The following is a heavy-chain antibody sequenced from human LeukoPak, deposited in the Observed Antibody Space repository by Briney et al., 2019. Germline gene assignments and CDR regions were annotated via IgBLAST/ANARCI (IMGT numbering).Heavy chain of an antibody. CDR1: GGSISSYY. Sequence: SETLSLTCTVSGGSISSYYWSWIRQPPGKGVEWIGSIYYSGSTYYNPSLKSRVTISVDTSKNQFSLKLSSVTAADTAVYYCARLNIVVVPAAIWPYYYYYYMDVWGKGTTVTISS. CDR2: IYYSGST. V-gene: IGHV4-59*05. D-gene: IGHD2-2*01. J-gene: IGHJ6*03. CDR3: ARLNIVVVPAAIWPYYYYYYMDV.